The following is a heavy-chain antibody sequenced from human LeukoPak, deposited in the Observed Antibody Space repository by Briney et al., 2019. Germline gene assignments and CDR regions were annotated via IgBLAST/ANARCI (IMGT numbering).Heavy chain of an antibody. CDR3: ARASGYSSKLDY. CDR2: IYHSGST. V-gene: IGHV4-4*02. D-gene: IGHD5-18*01. J-gene: IGHJ4*02. CDR1: GGSISSSNW. Sequence: SETLSLTCAVSGGSISSSNWWSWVRQPPGKGLEWIGEIYHSGSTNYNPSLKSRVTISVDTSKNQFSLKLSSVTAADTAVYYCARASGYSSKLDYWGQGTLVTVSS.